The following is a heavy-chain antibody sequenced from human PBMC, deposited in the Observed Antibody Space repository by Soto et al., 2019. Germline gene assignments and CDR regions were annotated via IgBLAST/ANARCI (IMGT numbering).Heavy chain of an antibody. CDR3: ARQTDIYLMSWYWYLDL. CDR2: IYYSGST. CDR1: GGSISSGDYY. Sequence: PSETLSLTCTVSGGSISSGDYYWSWIRQPPGKGLEWIGYIYYSGSTYYNPSLKSRVTISVDTSKNQFSLKLSSVTAADTAVYYCARQTDIYLMSWYWYLDLWGRGTLVTVLL. J-gene: IGHJ2*01. V-gene: IGHV4-30-4*01. D-gene: IGHD2-15*01.